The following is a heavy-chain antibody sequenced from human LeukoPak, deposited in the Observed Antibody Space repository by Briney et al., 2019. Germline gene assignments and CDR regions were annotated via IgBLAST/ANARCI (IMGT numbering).Heavy chain of an antibody. CDR2: ISWDGGNT. V-gene: IGHV3-43D*03. D-gene: IGHD3-10*01. CDR3: AKDNSRFGDLLGTY. J-gene: IGHJ4*02. CDR1: GFTFSSYA. Sequence: GGSLRLSCAASGFTFSSYAMHWVRQAPGKGLEWVSLISWDGGNTYYADSVKGRFTISRDNSKNSLYLQMNSLRAEDTALYYCAKDNSRFGDLLGTYWGQGTLVTVSS.